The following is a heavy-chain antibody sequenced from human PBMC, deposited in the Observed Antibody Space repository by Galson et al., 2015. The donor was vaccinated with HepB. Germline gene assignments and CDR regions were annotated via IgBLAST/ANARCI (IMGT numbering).Heavy chain of an antibody. V-gene: IGHV3-23*01. Sequence: SLRLSCAASGFTFSSYAMGWVRQAPGKGLEWVSAISGSGGSTYYADSVKGRFTISRDNSKNTLYLQMNSLRAEDTAVYYCTTQGIVGTTFRDFWGQGTLVTVSS. D-gene: IGHD1-26*01. CDR3: TTQGIVGTTFRDF. J-gene: IGHJ4*02. CDR1: GFTFSSYA. CDR2: ISGSGGST.